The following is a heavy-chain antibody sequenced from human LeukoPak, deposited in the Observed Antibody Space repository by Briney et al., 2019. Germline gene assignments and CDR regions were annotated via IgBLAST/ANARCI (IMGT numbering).Heavy chain of an antibody. CDR3: ARANWGYSRYYFDY. J-gene: IGHJ4*02. Sequence: SETLSLTCTVSGGPISSGSYYWSWIRQPAGKGLEWIGRIYTSGSTNYNPSLKSRVTISVDTSKNQFSLKLSSVTAADTAVYYCARANWGYSRYYFDYWGQGTLVTVSS. V-gene: IGHV4-61*02. CDR2: IYTSGST. CDR1: GGPISSGSYY. D-gene: IGHD7-27*01.